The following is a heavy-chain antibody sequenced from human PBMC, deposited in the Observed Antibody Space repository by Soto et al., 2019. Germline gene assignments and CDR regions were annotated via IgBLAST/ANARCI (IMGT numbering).Heavy chain of an antibody. V-gene: IGHV3-23*01. D-gene: IGHD3-22*01. CDR1: GFTFSSYA. J-gene: IGHJ6*02. CDR2: ISGSGGST. Sequence: GGSLRLSCAASGFTFSSYAMSWVRQAPGKGLEWVSAISGSGGSTYYADPVKGRFTISRDNSKNTLYLQMNSLRAEDTAVYYCAKEANPPITIIVVVINGPNGMHVWGQGTPVTIYS. CDR3: AKEANPPITIIVVVINGPNGMHV.